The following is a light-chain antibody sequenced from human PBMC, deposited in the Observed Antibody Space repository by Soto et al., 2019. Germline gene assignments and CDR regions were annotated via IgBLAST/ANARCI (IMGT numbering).Light chain of an antibody. Sequence: EIVKTQSAATLSVYPGERATLSCRASQSVSSNLAWYQQKPGQAPRLLIYGASTRATGIPARFSGSGSGTEFTLTISSLQSEDFAVYYCQQYNNWPHMYTFGQGTRLEIK. J-gene: IGKJ5*01. CDR1: QSVSSN. V-gene: IGKV3-15*01. CDR3: QQYNNWPHMYT. CDR2: GAS.